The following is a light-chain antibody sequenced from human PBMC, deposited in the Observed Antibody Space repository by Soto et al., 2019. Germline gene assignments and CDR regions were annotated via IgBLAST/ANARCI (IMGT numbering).Light chain of an antibody. CDR2: GNS. J-gene: IGLJ1*01. CDR3: QSSDSSGPSYV. CDR1: SSNIGAGYD. Sequence: QSVLTQPPSVSGAPGQRVTISCTGSSSNIGAGYDVHWYQQLPGTAPKLLIYGNSNRPSGVPDRFSGSKSGTSASLAITGLQAEDEADYYCQSSDSSGPSYVFGTGTKVTVL. V-gene: IGLV1-40*01.